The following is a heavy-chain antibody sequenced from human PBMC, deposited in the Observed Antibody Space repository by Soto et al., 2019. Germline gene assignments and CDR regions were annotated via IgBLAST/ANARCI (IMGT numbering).Heavy chain of an antibody. CDR2: ISGSGGST. CDR1: GFPFCSYA. V-gene: IGHV3-23*01. D-gene: IGHD3-10*01. Sequence: GGSLRLSFAAPGFPFCSYAISWVRQAPGEGLEWVSAISGSGGSTYYADSVKGRFTISRDNSKNTLYLQMNSLRAEDTAVYYCAKDKPEPKLWFGESNWFDPWGQGTLVTVSS. CDR3: AKDKPEPKLWFGESNWFDP. J-gene: IGHJ5*02.